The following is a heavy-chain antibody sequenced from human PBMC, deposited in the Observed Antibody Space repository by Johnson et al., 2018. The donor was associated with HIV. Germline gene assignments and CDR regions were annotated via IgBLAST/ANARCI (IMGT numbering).Heavy chain of an antibody. CDR3: ARDFVAFGECTAFDI. J-gene: IGHJ3*02. V-gene: IGHV3-20*04. Sequence: VQLVESGGSVIRPGGSLRLSCAASGFTFDDYGMSWVRQAPGKGLEWVSGINWNGDKRGYADSVKGRFTISRDNAKNSLFLQMNGLRAEDTALYYCARDFVAFGECTAFDIWGQGTMVTVSS. D-gene: IGHD3-10*01. CDR2: INWNGDKR. CDR1: GFTFDDYG.